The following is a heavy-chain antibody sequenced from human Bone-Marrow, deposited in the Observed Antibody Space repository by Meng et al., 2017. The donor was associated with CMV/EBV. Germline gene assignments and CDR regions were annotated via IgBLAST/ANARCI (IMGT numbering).Heavy chain of an antibody. CDR2: INHNSGGT. V-gene: IGHV1-2*02. Sequence: ASAKVSCKASGYTFTGYYMHWVRQAPGQELEGMGWINHNSGGTNYAKKFQGGVTMTRDTSISTAYMELSRLRSDDTAVYYCARERGYCGGVSCYSGIHYYGMDVWGQGTTVTVSS. CDR1: GYTFTGYY. CDR3: ARERGYCGGVSCYSGIHYYGMDV. D-gene: IGHD2-15*01. J-gene: IGHJ6*02.